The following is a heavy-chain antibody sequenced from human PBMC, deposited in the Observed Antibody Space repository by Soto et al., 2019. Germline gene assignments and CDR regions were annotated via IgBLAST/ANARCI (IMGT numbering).Heavy chain of an antibody. J-gene: IGHJ6*02. D-gene: IGHD1-26*01. CDR2: INHSGST. Sequence: PSETLSLTCAVYGGSFSGYYWSWIRQPPGKGLEWIGEINHSGSTNYNPSLKSRVTISVDTSKNQFSLKLSSVTAADTAVYYCARRWGRGSYYYYYYYGMDVWGQGTTVTVSS. V-gene: IGHV4-34*01. CDR1: GGSFSGYY. CDR3: ARRWGRGSYYYYYYYGMDV.